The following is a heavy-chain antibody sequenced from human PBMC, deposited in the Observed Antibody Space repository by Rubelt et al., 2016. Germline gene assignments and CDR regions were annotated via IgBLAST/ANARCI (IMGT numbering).Heavy chain of an antibody. Sequence: QVQLVQSGAEVKKPGASVKVSCKASGYTFTGYYIHWVRQAPGHGLEWMGQFNPNSGGTNYAPKFKGRVTMTRDTSITTTFMEVSSLRSDDTAVYYCAREFPDFWGQGTLVTVSS. J-gene: IGHJ4*02. V-gene: IGHV1-2*06. CDR1: GYTFTGYY. CDR3: AREFPDF. CDR2: FNPNSGGT.